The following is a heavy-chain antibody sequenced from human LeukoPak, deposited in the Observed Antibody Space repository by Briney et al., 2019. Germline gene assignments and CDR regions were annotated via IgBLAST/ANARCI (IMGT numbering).Heavy chain of an antibody. Sequence: GGSLRLFCAASGFTFSSYWMSWVRQPPGKGLEWVANIKQDGSEKYYVDSVKGRFTISRDNAKNSLYVQMNSLRAEDTAVYYCARVLQWLTHSPFDYWGQGTLVTVSS. CDR1: GFTFSSYW. CDR3: ARVLQWLTHSPFDY. CDR2: IKQDGSEK. V-gene: IGHV3-7*01. D-gene: IGHD6-19*01. J-gene: IGHJ4*02.